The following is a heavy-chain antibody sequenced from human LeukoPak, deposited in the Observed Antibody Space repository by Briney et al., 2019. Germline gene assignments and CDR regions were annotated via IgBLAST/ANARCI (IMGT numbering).Heavy chain of an antibody. J-gene: IGHJ3*02. CDR1: GGTFSSYA. CDR2: IIPIFGTA. D-gene: IGHD1-26*01. Sequence: ASVKVSCKASGGTFSSYAISWVRQAPGQGLEWMGGIIPIFGTANYAQKFQGRVTITADESTSTAYMELSGLRSEDTAVYYCAREISREDLPINLGDAFDIWGQGTMVTVSS. CDR3: AREISREDLPINLGDAFDI. V-gene: IGHV1-69*13.